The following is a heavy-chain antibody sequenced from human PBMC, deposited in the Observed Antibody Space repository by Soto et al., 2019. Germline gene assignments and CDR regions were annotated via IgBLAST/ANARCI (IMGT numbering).Heavy chain of an antibody. J-gene: IGHJ6*02. D-gene: IGHD6-13*01. CDR2: ISYDGSNK. Sequence: QVQLVESGGGVVQPGRSLRLSCAASGFTFSSYGMHWVRQAPGKGLEWVAVISYDGSNKYYADSVKGRFTISRDNSKNTLYLQMNSLRAEDTAVYYCAKDLAAAGHYYYYGMDVWGQGTTVTVSS. CDR1: GFTFSSYG. V-gene: IGHV3-30*18. CDR3: AKDLAAAGHYYYYGMDV.